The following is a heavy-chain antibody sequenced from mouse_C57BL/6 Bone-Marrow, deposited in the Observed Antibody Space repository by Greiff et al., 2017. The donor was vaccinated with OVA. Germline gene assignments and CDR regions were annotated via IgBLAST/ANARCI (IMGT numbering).Heavy chain of an antibody. Sequence: QVQLQQPGTELVKPGASVKLSCTASGYTFTSYWMHWVKQRPGQGLEWIGNINPSNGGTNYTEKFQSKATLTVDKSSSTADMQLSSLTSEDSAVYYCARSEDYYGSSSLGYFEVWGTGTTVTVSS. V-gene: IGHV1-53*01. D-gene: IGHD1-1*01. CDR2: INPSNGGT. CDR1: GYTFTSYW. CDR3: ARSEDYYGSSSLGYFEV. J-gene: IGHJ1*03.